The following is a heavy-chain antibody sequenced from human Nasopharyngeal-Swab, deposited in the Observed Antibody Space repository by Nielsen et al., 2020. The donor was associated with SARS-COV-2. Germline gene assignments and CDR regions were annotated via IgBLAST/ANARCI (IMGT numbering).Heavy chain of an antibody. Sequence: WIRQPPGKGLEWIGYIYHSGSTYYNPSLKSRVTISVDRSKNQFSPKLSSVTAADTAVYYCASVRGYYYGMDVWGQGTTVTVSS. V-gene: IGHV4-30-2*01. CDR2: IYHSGST. J-gene: IGHJ6*02. CDR3: ASVRGYYYGMDV. D-gene: IGHD3-10*01.